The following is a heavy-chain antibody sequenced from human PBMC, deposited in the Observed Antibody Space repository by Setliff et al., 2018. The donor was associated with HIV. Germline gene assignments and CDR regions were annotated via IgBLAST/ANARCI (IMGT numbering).Heavy chain of an antibody. D-gene: IGHD3-22*01. CDR1: AFTFSNYG. Sequence: GSLRLSCAASAFTFSNYGMHWVRQAPGKGLEWVAFERNDGTNKYYSDSVKGRFTISRDNSKNTLYLQMNSLRAEDTAVYYCARAMVPDSSGYYRPPAFDIWGQGTMVTVSS. CDR3: ARAMVPDSSGYYRPPAFDI. J-gene: IGHJ3*02. CDR2: ERNDGTNK. V-gene: IGHV3-30*02.